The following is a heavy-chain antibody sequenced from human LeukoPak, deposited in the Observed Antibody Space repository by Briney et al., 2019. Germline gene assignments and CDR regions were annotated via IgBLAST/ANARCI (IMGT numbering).Heavy chain of an antibody. Sequence: ASVKVSCKASGYTFTGYYMHWVRQAPGQGLEWMGWINPNSGGTNYAQKFQGRVTMTRGTSISTAYMELSRLRSDDTAVYYCARDSDIVVVPAAVSYYFDYWGQGTLVTVSS. CDR2: INPNSGGT. CDR3: ARDSDIVVVPAAVSYYFDY. J-gene: IGHJ4*02. D-gene: IGHD2-2*01. V-gene: IGHV1-2*02. CDR1: GYTFTGYY.